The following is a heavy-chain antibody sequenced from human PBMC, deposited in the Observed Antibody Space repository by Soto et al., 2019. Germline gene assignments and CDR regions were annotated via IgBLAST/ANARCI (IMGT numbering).Heavy chain of an antibody. CDR1: GDSVSSNSAA. Sequence: KQSQTLSLTCAISGDSVSSNSAAWNWIRQSPSRGLEWLGRTYYRSKWYNDYAVSVKSRITINPDTSKNQFSLQLNSVTPEDTAVYYCARDQIGYYKKPNYFDYWGQGTLATVSS. V-gene: IGHV6-1*01. CDR2: TYYRSKWYN. J-gene: IGHJ4*02. CDR3: ARDQIGYYKKPNYFDY. D-gene: IGHD2-8*01.